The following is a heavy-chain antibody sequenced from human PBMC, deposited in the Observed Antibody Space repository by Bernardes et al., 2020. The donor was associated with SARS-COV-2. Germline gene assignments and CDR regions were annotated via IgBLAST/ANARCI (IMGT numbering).Heavy chain of an antibody. V-gene: IGHV3-33*01. Sequence: GGSLRLSCAASGFTFSSYGMHWVRQAPGKGLEWVAVIWYDGSNKYYADSVKGRFTISRDNSKNTLYLQMNSLRAEDTAVYYCARDESRFGEEAEAGYWGQGTLVTVSS. CDR2: IWYDGSNK. D-gene: IGHD3-10*01. CDR1: GFTFSSYG. CDR3: ARDESRFGEEAEAGY. J-gene: IGHJ4*02.